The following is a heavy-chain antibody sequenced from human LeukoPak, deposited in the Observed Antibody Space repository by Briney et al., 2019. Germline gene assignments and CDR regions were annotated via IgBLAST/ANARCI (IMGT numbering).Heavy chain of an antibody. V-gene: IGHV5-51*01. CDR1: GYSFTSYW. D-gene: IGHD6-13*01. CDR2: IYPRDSDT. CDR3: ARHRPIYSSSWYSPREAPVDDAFDI. Sequence: GESLKISCKGSGYSFTSYWIGWVRQMPGKGLEWMGVIYPRDSDTRYSPSFQDQVTISVDKSISTAYLQWSSLKASDTAMYYCARHRPIYSSSWYSPREAPVDDAFDIWGQGTMVTVSS. J-gene: IGHJ3*02.